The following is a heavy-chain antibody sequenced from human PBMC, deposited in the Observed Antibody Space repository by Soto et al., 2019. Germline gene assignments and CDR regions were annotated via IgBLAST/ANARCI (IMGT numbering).Heavy chain of an antibody. V-gene: IGHV4-39*01. CDR2: IYYSGIT. J-gene: IGHJ4*02. Sequence: TLSLTCTGSGVSISNSSYYWGWIRRPPGKGLEWIGTIYYSGITYYNPSLKSRVTISVDTSKNQFSLKLTSVTAADTAVYYCARHGSNWGQGTLVTVSS. CDR3: ARHGSN. CDR1: GVSISNSSYY.